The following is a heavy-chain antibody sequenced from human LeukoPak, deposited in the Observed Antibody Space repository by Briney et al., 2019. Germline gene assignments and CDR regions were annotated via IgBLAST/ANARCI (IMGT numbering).Heavy chain of an antibody. D-gene: IGHD3-10*01. CDR3: ARRGMVRGVINWFDP. Sequence: GESLKISCKGSGYSFTSYWIGWVRQMPGKGLEWMGIIYPGDSDTRYSPSFQGQVTISADKSISTAYLQWSSLKASDTAMYYCARRGMVRGVINWFDPWGQGTLVTVSS. J-gene: IGHJ5*02. CDR2: IYPGDSDT. V-gene: IGHV5-51*01. CDR1: GYSFTSYW.